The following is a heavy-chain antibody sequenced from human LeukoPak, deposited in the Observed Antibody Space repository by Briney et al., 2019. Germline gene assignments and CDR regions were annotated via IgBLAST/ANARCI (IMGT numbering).Heavy chain of an antibody. Sequence: PGGSLRLSCAASGFALSSHWMTWIRQAPGKGLEWVSYISSSGSTLYYADSVKGRITISRDNAKNSLYLQMNSLRAEDTAVYYCARRRYNWNAIDYWGQGTLVTVSS. D-gene: IGHD1-20*01. J-gene: IGHJ4*02. V-gene: IGHV3-11*01. CDR2: ISSSGSTL. CDR1: GFALSSHW. CDR3: ARRRYNWNAIDY.